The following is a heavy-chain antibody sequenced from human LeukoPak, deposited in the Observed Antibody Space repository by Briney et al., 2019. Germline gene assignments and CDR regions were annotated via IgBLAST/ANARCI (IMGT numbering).Heavy chain of an antibody. CDR2: IMPFFGTA. CDR3: ARDRADYYDSSGYLYFDY. CDR1: GGTFSSYG. D-gene: IGHD3-22*01. J-gene: IGHJ4*02. V-gene: IGHV1-69*13. Sequence: SVKVSCKASGGTFSSYGISWVRQAPGQGLEWMGGIMPFFGTANYVQNFQGRVTITADESTSTAYMELSSLRSEDTAVYYCARDRADYYDSSGYLYFDYWGQGTLVTVSS.